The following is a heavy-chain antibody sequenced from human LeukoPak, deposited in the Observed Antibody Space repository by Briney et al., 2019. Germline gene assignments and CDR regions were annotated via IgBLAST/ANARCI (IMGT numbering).Heavy chain of an antibody. J-gene: IGHJ4*02. V-gene: IGHV3-74*01. CDR2: INSDGSGT. CDR1: EFTFSNYW. D-gene: IGHD3-10*01. Sequence: PGWSLRLSCAASEFTFSNYWIHWVRQAPGKGLVWVPRINSDGSGTNYADSVKGRFTISRDNSNNTLYLQMKSLRAEDTAVYYCAREVGSGNSDRYFDYWGQGTLVTVSS. CDR3: AREVGSGNSDRYFDY.